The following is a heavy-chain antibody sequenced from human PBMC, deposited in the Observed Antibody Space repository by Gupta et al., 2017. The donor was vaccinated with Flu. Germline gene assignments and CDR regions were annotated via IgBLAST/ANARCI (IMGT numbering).Heavy chain of an antibody. CDR2: TSYDGRNK. CDR1: GFTFETHD. Sequence: QVQLVESEGGVVQPGRSLRLSCVASGFTFETHDMFWVRQAPGKGLEWVALTSYDGRNKNYADLVKGRFTVSRDNSKNTLYLQMDSLKIEDTAVYFCAKEARTGTYQPSYYYGMDVWGQGTTVTVS. CDR3: AKEARTGTYQPSYYYGMDV. D-gene: IGHD1-26*01. J-gene: IGHJ6*02. V-gene: IGHV3-30*18.